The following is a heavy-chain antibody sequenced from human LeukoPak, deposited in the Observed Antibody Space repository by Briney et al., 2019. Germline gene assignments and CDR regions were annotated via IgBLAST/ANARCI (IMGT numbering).Heavy chain of an antibody. CDR3: ARDKGAYSSSPFDY. Sequence: SETLSLTCTVSGGSISSGGYYWSWIRQHPGKGLEWIGYIYYTGSTYYNPSLQSRVTISVDTSKNQFSLKLSSVTAADTAVYYCARDKGAYSSSPFDYWGQGTLVTVSS. J-gene: IGHJ4*02. CDR1: GGSISSGGYY. CDR2: IYYTGST. V-gene: IGHV4-31*03. D-gene: IGHD4-11*01.